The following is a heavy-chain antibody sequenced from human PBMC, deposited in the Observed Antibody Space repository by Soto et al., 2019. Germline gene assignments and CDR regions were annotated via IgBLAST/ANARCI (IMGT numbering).Heavy chain of an antibody. CDR2: INAGNGNT. V-gene: IGHV1-3*01. CDR3: ARAPGSSGWYNAFDI. Sequence: ASVKVSCKASGYTFTSYAMHWVRQAPGQRLEWMGWINAGNGNTKYSQKFQARVTITRDTSASTAYMELSSLRSEDTAVYYCARAPGSSGWYNAFDIWGQGTMVTVSS. J-gene: IGHJ3*02. CDR1: GYTFTSYA. D-gene: IGHD6-19*01.